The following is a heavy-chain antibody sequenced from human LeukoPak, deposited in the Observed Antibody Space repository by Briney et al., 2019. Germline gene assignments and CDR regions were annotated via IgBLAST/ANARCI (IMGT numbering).Heavy chain of an antibody. V-gene: IGHV4-34*01. CDR1: GGSFSGYY. Sequence: PSETLSLTCAVDGGSFSGYYWSWIRQPPGKGLEWIGEINHSGSTNYNPSLKSRVTISVDTSKNQFSLKLSSVTAADTAVYYCARGNDYGDSFDYWGQGTLVTVSS. J-gene: IGHJ4*02. D-gene: IGHD4-17*01. CDR3: ARGNDYGDSFDY. CDR2: INHSGST.